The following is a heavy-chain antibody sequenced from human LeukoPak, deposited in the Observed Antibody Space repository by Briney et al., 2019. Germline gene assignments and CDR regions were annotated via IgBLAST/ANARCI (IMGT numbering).Heavy chain of an antibody. CDR2: INHSGST. J-gene: IGHJ4*02. Sequence: PSETLSLTCAVYGGSFSGYYWSWIRQPPGKGLEWIGEINHSGSTNYNPSLKSRVTISVDTSKNQFSLKLSSVTAADTAVYYCARDDSSSSGVDYWGQGTLVTVSS. V-gene: IGHV4-34*01. CDR3: ARDDSSSSGVDY. CDR1: GGSFSGYY. D-gene: IGHD6-6*01.